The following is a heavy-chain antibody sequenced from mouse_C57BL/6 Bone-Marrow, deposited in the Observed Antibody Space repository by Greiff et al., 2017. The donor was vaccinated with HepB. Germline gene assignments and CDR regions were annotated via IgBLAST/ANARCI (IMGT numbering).Heavy chain of an antibody. V-gene: IGHV1-81*01. CDR3: ARGEYGSSYWFAY. D-gene: IGHD1-1*01. J-gene: IGHJ3*01. CDR1: GYTFTSYG. Sequence: VQLQQSGAELARPGASVKLSCKASGYTFTSYGISWVKQSTGQGLEWIGEIYPRSGNTYYNEKFKGKATLTADKSSSTAYMELRSLPSEDSAVYFCARGEYGSSYWFAYWGQGTLVTVSA. CDR2: IYPRSGNT.